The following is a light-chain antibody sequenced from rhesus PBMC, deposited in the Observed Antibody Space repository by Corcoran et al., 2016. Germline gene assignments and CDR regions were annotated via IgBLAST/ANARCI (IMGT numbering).Light chain of an antibody. Sequence: DIQMTQSPSSLSASVGDTVTITCRASQGISSYLNWFQLKPGKAPKLLIYAATTLQSGVPSRFSGSGSGTDFTLTISSMQPEDFATYYCQQYKSYPWTFGQGTKVEIK. CDR2: AAT. CDR1: QGISSY. CDR3: QQYKSYPWT. V-gene: IGKV1-28*02. J-gene: IGKJ1*01.